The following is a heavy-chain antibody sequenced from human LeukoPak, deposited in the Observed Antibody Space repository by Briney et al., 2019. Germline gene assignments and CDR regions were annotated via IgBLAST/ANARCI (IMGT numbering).Heavy chain of an antibody. D-gene: IGHD3-3*01. CDR2: INHSGST. Sequence: SETLSLTCAVYGGSFSGYYWSWIRRPPGKGLEWSGEINHSGSTNYNPSLKSRVTISVDTSKNQFSLKLSSVTAADTAVYYCARGRGPTNYDFWSGYFGLFDYWGQGTVVTVSS. CDR1: GGSFSGYY. J-gene: IGHJ4*02. CDR3: ARGRGPTNYDFWSGYFGLFDY. V-gene: IGHV4-34*01.